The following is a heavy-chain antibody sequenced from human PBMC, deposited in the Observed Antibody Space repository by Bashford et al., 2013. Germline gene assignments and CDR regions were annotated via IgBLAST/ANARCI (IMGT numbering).Heavy chain of an antibody. CDR2: INPDGSKT. V-gene: IGHV3-7*01. CDR3: ARDIDY. CDR1: GFTFSTYW. Sequence: GSLRLSCVASGFTFSTYWMTWVRQAPGKGLEWVANINPDGSKTYYVDSVKGRFTISRDNARNSLYLQMNRLRVDDTAVYFCARDIDYWGQGILVTVSS. J-gene: IGHJ4*02.